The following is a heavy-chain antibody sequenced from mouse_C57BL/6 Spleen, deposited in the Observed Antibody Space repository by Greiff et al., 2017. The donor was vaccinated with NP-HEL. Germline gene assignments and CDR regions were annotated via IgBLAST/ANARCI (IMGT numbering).Heavy chain of an antibody. Sequence: VQLQQSGAELVMPGASVKLSCKASGYTFTSYWMHWVKQRPGQGLEWIGEIDPSDSYTNYNQKFKGKSTLTVDKSSSTAYMQLSSLTSEDSAVYYCARWSTTANYFDYWGQGTTLTVSS. CDR2: IDPSDSYT. J-gene: IGHJ2*01. V-gene: IGHV1-69*01. CDR3: ARWSTTANYFDY. D-gene: IGHD1-2*01. CDR1: GYTFTSYW.